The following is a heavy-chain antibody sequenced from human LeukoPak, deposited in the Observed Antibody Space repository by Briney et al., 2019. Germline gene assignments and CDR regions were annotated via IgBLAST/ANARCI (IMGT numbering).Heavy chain of an antibody. V-gene: IGHV1-8*01. CDR3: ARSGGLRVEGYYYMDV. D-gene: IGHD2-8*01. J-gene: IGHJ6*03. Sequence: GASVKVSCKASGYPFTSYDINWVRQAPGQGLEWMGWMNHNTGDTGSAQQLQGRVTMTRNTSISTAYMELSSLRSDDTAVYYCARSGGLRVEGYYYMDVWGIGTTVTVSS. CDR1: GYPFTSYD. CDR2: MNHNTGDT.